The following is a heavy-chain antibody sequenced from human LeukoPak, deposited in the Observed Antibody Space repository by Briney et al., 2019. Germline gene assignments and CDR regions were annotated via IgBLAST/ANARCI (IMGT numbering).Heavy chain of an antibody. Sequence: SETLSLTCAVSGYFISSGYYWGWTRRPPGKGLEWIGSIYHSGRSYYNPSLKSRVTISVDTSKNQFSLKLSSVTAADTAVYYCARGGSDYYDRNGYSTDYWGQGILVTVSS. D-gene: IGHD3-22*01. CDR3: ARGGSDYYDRNGYSTDY. CDR1: GYFISSGYY. J-gene: IGHJ4*02. V-gene: IGHV4-38-2*01. CDR2: IYHSGRS.